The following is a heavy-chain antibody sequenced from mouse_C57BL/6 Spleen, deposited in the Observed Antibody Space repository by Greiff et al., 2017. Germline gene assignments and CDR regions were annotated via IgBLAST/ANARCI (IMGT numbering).Heavy chain of an antibody. CDR1: GYAFSSSW. D-gene: IGHD1-1*01. Sequence: VQLQESGPELVKPGASVKISCKASGYAFSSSWMNWVKQRPGKGLEWLGRIYPGDGDTNYNGKFKGKATLTADKSSSTAYMQLSSLTSEDSAVYFCARRGYYYGSIYFDYWGQGTTLTVSS. V-gene: IGHV1-82*01. J-gene: IGHJ2*01. CDR3: ARRGYYYGSIYFDY. CDR2: IYPGDGDT.